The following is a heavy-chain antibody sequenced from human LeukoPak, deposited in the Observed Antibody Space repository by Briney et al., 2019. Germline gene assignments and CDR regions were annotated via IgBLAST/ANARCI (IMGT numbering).Heavy chain of an antibody. CDR2: INPNSGGT. Sequence: ASVKVSCKASGYTFTGYYMHWVRQAPGQGLEWMGWINPNSGGTNYAQKFQGRVTMTRDTSTSTAYMELSRLRSDDTAVYYCARVVIAARYWFDPWGQGTLVTVSS. D-gene: IGHD6-6*01. CDR3: ARVVIAARYWFDP. J-gene: IGHJ5*02. CDR1: GYTFTGYY. V-gene: IGHV1-2*02.